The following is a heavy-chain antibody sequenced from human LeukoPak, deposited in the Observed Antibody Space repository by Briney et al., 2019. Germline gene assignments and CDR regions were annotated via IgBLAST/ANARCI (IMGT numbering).Heavy chain of an antibody. D-gene: IGHD1-1*01. V-gene: IGHV3-30-3*01. CDR2: ISYDGSNK. J-gene: IGHJ3*02. CDR3: ARGNAHAFDI. Sequence: GGSLRLSCAASGFTFSSYAMHWVRQAPGKGLEWVAVISYDGSNKYYADSVKGRFTISRDNAENTLYLQMNSLRAEDTAVYFCARGNAHAFDIWGQGTMVTVSS. CDR1: GFTFSSYA.